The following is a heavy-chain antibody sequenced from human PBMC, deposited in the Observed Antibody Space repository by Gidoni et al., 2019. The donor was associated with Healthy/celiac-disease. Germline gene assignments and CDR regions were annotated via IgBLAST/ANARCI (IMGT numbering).Heavy chain of an antibody. CDR1: GCSIRSGGYY. J-gene: IGHJ5*02. V-gene: IGHV4-31*03. D-gene: IGHD2-8*01. Sequence: QVQLQESGPGLVKPSQTLSLTCTVSGCSIRSGGYYWSWIRQHPGKGLEWIGYIYYSGSTYYNPSLKSRVTISVDTSKNQCSLKLSSVTAADTAVYYCARDRSGGRCTFDPWGQGTLVTVSS. CDR2: IYYSGST. CDR3: ARDRSGGRCTFDP.